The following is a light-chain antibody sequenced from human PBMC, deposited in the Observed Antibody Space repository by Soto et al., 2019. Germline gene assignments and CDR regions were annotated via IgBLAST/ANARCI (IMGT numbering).Light chain of an antibody. Sequence: EIVLTQSPGTLSLSPGETATLSCRASPSVSRDFLVWYQHKRGQPPRLLLYGGSIRATGTPDRFSGSGSGTEFTLTISSLQSEDFAVYYCQQYNNWPWTFGQGTKVDI. CDR2: GGS. V-gene: IGKV3D-15*01. J-gene: IGKJ1*01. CDR1: PSVSRD. CDR3: QQYNNWPWT.